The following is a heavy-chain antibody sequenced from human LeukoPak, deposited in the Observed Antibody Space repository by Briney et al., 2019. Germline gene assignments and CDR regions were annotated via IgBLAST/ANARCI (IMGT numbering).Heavy chain of an antibody. CDR1: VFTFKSYG. J-gene: IGHJ3*01. Sequence: PGRSLRLSCAAGVFTFKSYGMNSVRQAPGKGLEWVAVISDDGSNKYYADSVKGRFTISRDNSNNTLHMQMNKLRAEDTGVYYCAKVLRITMIDDAFDVWGQGTMVTVSS. D-gene: IGHD3-22*01. CDR2: ISDDGSNK. CDR3: AKVLRITMIDDAFDV. V-gene: IGHV3-30*18.